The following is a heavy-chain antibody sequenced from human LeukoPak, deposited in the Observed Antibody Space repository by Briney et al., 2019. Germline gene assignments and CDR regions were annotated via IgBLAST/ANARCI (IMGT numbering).Heavy chain of an antibody. V-gene: IGHV3-20*04. CDR2: INWNGGST. Sequence: GGSLRLSCAASGFTFDDYGMSWVRQAPGKGLEWVSGINWNGGSTGYADSVKGRFTISRDNSKNTLYLQMNSLRAEDTAVYYCAKRNINYYYYYMDVWGKGTTVTISS. D-gene: IGHD1-14*01. CDR3: AKRNINYYYYYMDV. J-gene: IGHJ6*03. CDR1: GFTFDDYG.